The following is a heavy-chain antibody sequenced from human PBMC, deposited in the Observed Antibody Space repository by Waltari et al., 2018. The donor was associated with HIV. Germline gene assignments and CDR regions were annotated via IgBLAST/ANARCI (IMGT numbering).Heavy chain of an antibody. J-gene: IGHJ3*02. D-gene: IGHD2-15*01. CDR2: INHRGST. CDR3: AGGVEMAPLMDDAFDI. V-gene: IGHV4-34*01. Sequence: QVQLQQWGAGLLKPSETLSLTCAVYGGSFSGYYWSWIRQPPGKGLEWIGEINHRGSTNYNPSLKSRVTISVDTSKNQFSLKLSSVTAAYTAVYYCAGGVEMAPLMDDAFDIWGQGTMVTVSS. CDR1: GGSFSGYY.